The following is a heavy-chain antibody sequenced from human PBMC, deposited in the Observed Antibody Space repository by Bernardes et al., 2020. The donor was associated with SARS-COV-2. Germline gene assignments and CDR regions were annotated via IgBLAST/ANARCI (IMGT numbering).Heavy chain of an antibody. J-gene: IGHJ4*02. CDR2: ISYSGST. CDR1: GGSISSYS. D-gene: IGHD5-12*01. Sequence: SETLSLTCTVSGGSISSYSWSWIRQPPGKGLEWIGYISYSGSTNYNPSLKSRVTISVDTSKNQFSLKLSSVTAADTAVYYCARGRRDGYRQLFHYWGQGTLVTVSS. V-gene: IGHV4-59*01. CDR3: ARGRRDGYRQLFHY.